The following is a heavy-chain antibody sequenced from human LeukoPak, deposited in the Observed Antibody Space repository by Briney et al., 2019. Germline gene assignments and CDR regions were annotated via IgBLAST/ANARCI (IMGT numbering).Heavy chain of an antibody. D-gene: IGHD3-3*01. Sequence: GGSLRLSCAASGFTFSGSAMHWVRQASGKGLEWVGRIRSKANSYATAYAASVKGRFTISRDDSKNTAYLQMNSLKTEDTAVYYCMSTDYDFWSGYRNYWGQGTPVTVSS. CDR2: IRSKANSYAT. J-gene: IGHJ4*02. V-gene: IGHV3-73*01. CDR1: GFTFSGSA. CDR3: MSTDYDFWSGYRNY.